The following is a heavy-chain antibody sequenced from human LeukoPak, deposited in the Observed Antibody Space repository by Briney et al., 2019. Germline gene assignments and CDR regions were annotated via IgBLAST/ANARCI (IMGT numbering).Heavy chain of an antibody. D-gene: IGHD3-22*01. CDR2: IYPGDSDT. CDR1: GYSFTSYW. J-gene: IGHJ3*02. Sequence: GESLKISCKGSGYSFTSYWIGWVRQMPGKGLEWMGIIYPGDSDTRYSPSFQGQVTISADKSISTAYLQWSSLKASDTAMYYCARQRYYDSSGYYPYDALDIWGQGTMVTVSS. V-gene: IGHV5-51*01. CDR3: ARQRYYDSSGYYPYDALDI.